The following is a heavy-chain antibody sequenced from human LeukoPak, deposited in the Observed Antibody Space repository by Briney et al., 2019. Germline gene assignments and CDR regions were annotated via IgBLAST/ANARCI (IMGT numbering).Heavy chain of an antibody. D-gene: IGHD2-15*01. J-gene: IGHJ4*02. CDR3: ARALLRYSIDY. Sequence: PSETLSLTCAVYGESFKDYYWNWIRQPPGKGLEWIGEINHSGSSNYNPSLKSRVTISVDTSKNQFSLKLSSVTAADTAVYYCARALLRYSIDYWGQGTLVTVSS. V-gene: IGHV4-34*01. CDR2: INHSGSS. CDR1: GESFKDYY.